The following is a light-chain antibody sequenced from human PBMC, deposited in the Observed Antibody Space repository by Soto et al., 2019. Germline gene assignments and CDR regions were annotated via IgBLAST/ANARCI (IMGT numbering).Light chain of an antibody. CDR2: DVN. J-gene: IGLJ2*01. Sequence: QSALTQPASVSGSPGQSITISCTGTSSDVGGYNYVSWYQQHPGKAPKLMIYDVNNRPSGVSNRFSGSKSGNTASLTISWLQAEDKADYYCSSYTSSSTLVVFGGGTKLTVL. V-gene: IGLV2-14*01. CDR1: SSDVGGYNY. CDR3: SSYTSSSTLVV.